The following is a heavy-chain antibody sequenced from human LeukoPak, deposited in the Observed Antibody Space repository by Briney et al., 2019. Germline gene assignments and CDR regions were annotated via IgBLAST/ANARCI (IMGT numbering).Heavy chain of an antibody. V-gene: IGHV3-11*04. D-gene: IGHD4-23*01. J-gene: IGHJ3*02. CDR2: ISSSGSTI. CDR3: AREMATVVTYGSAFDI. Sequence: GGSLRLSCAASGFTFSDYHMSWIRQAPGKGLEWVSYISSSGSTIYYADSVKGRFTISRDNAKNSLYLQMNSLRAEDTAVYYCAREMATVVTYGSAFDIWGQGTMVTVSS. CDR1: GFTFSDYH.